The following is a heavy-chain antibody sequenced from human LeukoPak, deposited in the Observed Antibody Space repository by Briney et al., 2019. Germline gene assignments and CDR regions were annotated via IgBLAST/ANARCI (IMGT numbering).Heavy chain of an antibody. J-gene: IGHJ4*02. CDR1: GYTFTSYG. CDR2: ISAYNGNT. D-gene: IGHD3-22*01. CDR3: AXGGXAXATKYDSSXXXVY. V-gene: IGHV1-18*01. Sequence: KVSXXASGYTFTSYGISWVRQAPGQGLEWMGWISAYNGNTNYAQKLQGRVTMTTDTSTSTAYMELRSLRSDDTAVYYCAXGGXAXATKYDSSXXXVYWGQGXLVTVSS.